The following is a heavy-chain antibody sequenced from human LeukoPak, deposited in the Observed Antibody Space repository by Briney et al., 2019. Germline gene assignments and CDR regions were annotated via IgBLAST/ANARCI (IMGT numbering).Heavy chain of an antibody. V-gene: IGHV1-8*01. J-gene: IGHJ5*02. Sequence: ASVKVSCKASGYTFTSYDINWVRQATGQGLEWMGWMNPNSGNTGYAQKFQGRVTMTRNTSISTAYMELSSLRSEDTAVYYCARADTWYYDGSGYVWFDPWGQATLVTGCS. D-gene: IGHD3-22*01. CDR3: ARADTWYYDGSGYVWFDP. CDR1: GYTFTSYD. CDR2: MNPNSGNT.